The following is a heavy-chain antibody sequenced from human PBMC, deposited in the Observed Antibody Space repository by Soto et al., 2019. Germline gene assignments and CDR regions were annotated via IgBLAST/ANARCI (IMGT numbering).Heavy chain of an antibody. V-gene: IGHV1-69*08. CDR3: ARDADRGGYGMDV. CDR1: GGTFRSYT. D-gene: IGHD3-10*01. CDR2: IIPILGIA. Sequence: QVQLVQSGAEVKKPGSSVKVSCKASGGTFRSYTISWVRKAPGQGLEWMGRIIPILGIATYAQKFQGRVTITADKSTSTAYMELSSLRSEDTAVYYCARDADRGGYGMDVWGQGTTVTVSS. J-gene: IGHJ6*02.